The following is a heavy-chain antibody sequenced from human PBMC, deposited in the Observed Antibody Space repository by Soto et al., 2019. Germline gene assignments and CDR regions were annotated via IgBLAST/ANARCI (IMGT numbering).Heavy chain of an antibody. CDR1: GGTFSSYA. J-gene: IGHJ5*02. D-gene: IGHD3-10*01. CDR2: IIPIFGTA. CDR3: AGDVRGWNWFDH. Sequence: QVQLGQSGAEVKKPGSSVNVSCKASGGTFSSYAISWVLQAPGQGLEWMGGIIPIFGTANYAKKFQGRVNNTAAESPSTGSVSLSGLESEHTALDFRAGDVRGWNWFDHWGQSTLV. V-gene: IGHV1-69*01.